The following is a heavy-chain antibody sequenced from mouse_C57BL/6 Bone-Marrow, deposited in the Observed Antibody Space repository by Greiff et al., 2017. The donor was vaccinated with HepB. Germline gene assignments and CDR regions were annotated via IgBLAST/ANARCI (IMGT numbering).Heavy chain of an antibody. V-gene: IGHV5-17*01. Sequence: LVESGGGLVKPGGSLKLSCAASGFTFSDYGMHWVRQAPEKGLEWVAYISSGSSTIYYADTVKGRFTISRDNAKNTLFLQMTSLRSEDTAMYYCARSDYYGSSYVGYYFDYWGQGTTLTVSS. D-gene: IGHD1-1*01. CDR3: ARSDYYGSSYVGYYFDY. CDR2: ISSGSSTI. CDR1: GFTFSDYG. J-gene: IGHJ2*01.